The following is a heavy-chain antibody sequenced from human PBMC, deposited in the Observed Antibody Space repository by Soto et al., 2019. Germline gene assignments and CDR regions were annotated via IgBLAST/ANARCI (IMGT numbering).Heavy chain of an antibody. CDR2: IGTAGDT. V-gene: IGHV3-13*01. J-gene: IGHJ4*02. CDR3: ARAKGSSGWYRKGYYFDY. Sequence: PGGSLRLSCAASGFTFSSYGMHWVRQATGKGLEWVSAIGTAGDTYYPGSVKGRFTISRENAKNSLYLQMNSLRAGDTAVCYCARAKGSSGWYRKGYYFDYWGQGTLVTVSS. CDR1: GFTFSSYG. D-gene: IGHD6-19*01.